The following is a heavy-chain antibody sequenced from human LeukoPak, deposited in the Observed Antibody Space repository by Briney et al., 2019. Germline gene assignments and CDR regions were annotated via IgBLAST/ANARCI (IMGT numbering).Heavy chain of an antibody. Sequence: ASVKVSCKASGYTFTSYGISWVRQAPGQGLEWMGWINADNGNTNHAQKLQGRVTMTTDTSTSTAYMELRGLRSGDTAVYYCAREAAAGWIDYWGQGTLVTVSS. CDR1: GYTFTSYG. D-gene: IGHD6-13*01. CDR3: AREAAAGWIDY. V-gene: IGHV1-18*01. J-gene: IGHJ4*02. CDR2: INADNGNT.